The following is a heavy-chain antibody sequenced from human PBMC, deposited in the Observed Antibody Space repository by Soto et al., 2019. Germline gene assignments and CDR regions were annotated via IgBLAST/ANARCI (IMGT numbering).Heavy chain of an antibody. Sequence: QITLKESGPTLVKPTQTLTLTCTFSGFSLSSDAVGVNWIRQPPGKALEWLALIYWNDDNHYNPSLSSRLTITKDTSKNQVVLTMTNMDPLDTATYYCAHGSGWLSDSWGQGILVTVSS. CDR1: GFSLSSDAVG. V-gene: IGHV2-5*01. CDR3: AHGSGWLSDS. D-gene: IGHD6-19*01. CDR2: IYWNDDN. J-gene: IGHJ4*02.